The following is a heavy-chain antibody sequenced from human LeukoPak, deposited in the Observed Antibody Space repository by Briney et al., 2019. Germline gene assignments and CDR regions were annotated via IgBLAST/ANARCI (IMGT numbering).Heavy chain of an antibody. CDR2: IWYDGSSR. Sequence: GGSLRLSCAASGFTFSTYAMHWVRQAPGKGLEWVAVIWYDGSSRYYPDSVKGRFTISRDNFKNTLYLQMNSLRAEGTAVYYCATHYGRNCYYYAMDVWGQGTTVTVSS. V-gene: IGHV3-33*01. J-gene: IGHJ6*02. CDR1: GFTFSTYA. D-gene: IGHD3-10*01. CDR3: ATHYGRNCYYYAMDV.